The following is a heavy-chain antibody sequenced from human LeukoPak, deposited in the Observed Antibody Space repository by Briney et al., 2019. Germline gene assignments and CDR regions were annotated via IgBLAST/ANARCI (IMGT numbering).Heavy chain of an antibody. V-gene: IGHV3-64*01. CDR1: GFTFSSYA. Sequence: GGSLRLSCAASGFTFSSYAMHWVRQAPGKGLEYVSAISSNGGSTYYANSVKGRFTISRDNSKDTLYLQMGSLRAEDMAVYYCARPSESVAGKGRYFDYWGQGTLVTVSS. CDR3: ARPSESVAGKGRYFDY. J-gene: IGHJ4*02. D-gene: IGHD6-19*01. CDR2: ISSNGGST.